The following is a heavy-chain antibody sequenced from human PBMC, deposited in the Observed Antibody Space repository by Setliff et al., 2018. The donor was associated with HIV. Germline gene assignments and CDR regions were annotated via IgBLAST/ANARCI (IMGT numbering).Heavy chain of an antibody. Sequence: GGSLRLSCAASGFTFSSYWMSWVRQAPGKGLEWVANIKQDGSEKHYVDSVKGRFTISRDNAKNSLYLQMSSLRVEDTAVYYCANDFWSGAAYWGQGTLVTVSS. CDR3: ANDFWSGAAY. D-gene: IGHD3-3*01. J-gene: IGHJ4*02. V-gene: IGHV3-7*01. CDR1: GFTFSSYW. CDR2: IKQDGSEK.